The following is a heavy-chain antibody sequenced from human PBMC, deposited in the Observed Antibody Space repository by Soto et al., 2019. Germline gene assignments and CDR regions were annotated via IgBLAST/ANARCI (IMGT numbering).Heavy chain of an antibody. D-gene: IGHD3-22*01. CDR3: ARERHDYYDSSGYLDY. CDR2: IYYSGST. J-gene: IGHJ4*02. Sequence: PSETLSLTCTVSGGSISSYYWSWIRQPPGKGLEWIGYIYYSGSTNYNPSLKSRVTISVDTSKNQFSLKLSSVTAADTAVYYCARERHDYYDSSGYLDYWGQGTLVTV. CDR1: GGSISSYY. V-gene: IGHV4-59*01.